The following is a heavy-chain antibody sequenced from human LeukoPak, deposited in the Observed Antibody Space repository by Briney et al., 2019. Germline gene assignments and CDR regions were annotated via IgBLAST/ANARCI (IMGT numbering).Heavy chain of an antibody. V-gene: IGHV4-59*01. CDR1: GGSISSYY. CDR3: ARAPGYCSSTSCYWLGYYYYYGMDV. CDR2: IYCSGST. Sequence: SSETLSLTCTVSGGSISSYYWSWIRQPPGKGLEWIGYIYCSGSTNYNPSLKSRVTISVDTSKNQFSLKLSSVTAADTAVYYCARAPGYCSSTSCYWLGYYYYYGMDVWGQGTTVTVSS. D-gene: IGHD2-2*03. J-gene: IGHJ6*02.